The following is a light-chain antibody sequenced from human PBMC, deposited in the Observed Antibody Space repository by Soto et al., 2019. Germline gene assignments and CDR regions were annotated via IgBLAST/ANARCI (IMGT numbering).Light chain of an antibody. CDR2: DAS. CDR1: QSVSSY. Sequence: EIVLTQSPATLSLSPGERATLSCRASQSVSSYLAWYQQKPGQAHRLLIYDASNRATGIPARFSGSGSGTDFTLTISSLEPEDLAVYYCQQRSNWPPFTFGPGTKVYIK. CDR3: QQRSNWPPFT. V-gene: IGKV3-11*01. J-gene: IGKJ3*01.